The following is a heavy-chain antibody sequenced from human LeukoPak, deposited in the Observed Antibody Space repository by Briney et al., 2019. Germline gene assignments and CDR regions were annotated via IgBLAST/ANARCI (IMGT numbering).Heavy chain of an antibody. CDR1: GGSINPFY. CDR2: VFYTGST. CDR3: ARRMTTDTASHFLDF. V-gene: IGHV4-59*01. J-gene: IGHJ4*02. D-gene: IGHD1-1*01. Sequence: PSETLTLTCAVSGGSINPFYWSWIRQPPGKGLEWVGYVFYTGSTNYNPSLKSRATISLDTSRKQFSLRLSSVTAADTAVYFCARRMTTDTASHFLDFWGRGTLVIVSS.